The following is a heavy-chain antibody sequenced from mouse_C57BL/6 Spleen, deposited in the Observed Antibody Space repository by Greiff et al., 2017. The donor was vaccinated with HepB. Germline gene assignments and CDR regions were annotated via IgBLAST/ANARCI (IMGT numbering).Heavy chain of an antibody. CDR3: STMITTGYFDY. CDR1: GYSITSGYY. J-gene: IGHJ2*01. CDR2: ISYDGSN. V-gene: IGHV3-6*01. Sequence: VQLKESGPGLVKPSQSLSLTCSVTGYSITSGYYWNWIRQFPGNKLEWMGYISYDGSNNYNPSLKNRISITRDTSKNQFFLKLNSVTTEDTATYYCSTMITTGYFDYWGQGTTLTVSS. D-gene: IGHD2-4*01.